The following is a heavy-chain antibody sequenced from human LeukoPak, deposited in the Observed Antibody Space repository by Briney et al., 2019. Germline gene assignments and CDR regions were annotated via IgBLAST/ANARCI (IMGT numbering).Heavy chain of an antibody. V-gene: IGHV6-1*01. Sequence: SQTLSLTCAISGDTVSGNSGAWIWIRQSPSRGLEWLGRTYAVSVKGRLIISPDTANNQFSLHLSSVTADDTGVYYCARALERYYFDFWGQGTLVTVSS. J-gene: IGHJ4*02. D-gene: IGHD1-1*01. CDR3: ARALERYYFDF. CDR1: GDTVSGNSGA. CDR2: T.